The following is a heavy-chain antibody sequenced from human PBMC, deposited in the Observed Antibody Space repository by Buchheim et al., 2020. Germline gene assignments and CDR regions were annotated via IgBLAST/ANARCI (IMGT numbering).Heavy chain of an antibody. CDR3: ARDPRITSYGMDV. Sequence: QVQLVESGGGVVQPGRSLRLSCAASGFTFSSYAMHRVRQAPGKGLEWVAVISYDGSNKYYADSVKGRFTISRDNSKNTRYLQMNSLRAEDTAVYYCARDPRITSYGMDVWGQGTT. CDR1: GFTFSSYA. CDR2: ISYDGSNK. J-gene: IGHJ6*02. D-gene: IGHD3-10*01. V-gene: IGHV3-30*04.